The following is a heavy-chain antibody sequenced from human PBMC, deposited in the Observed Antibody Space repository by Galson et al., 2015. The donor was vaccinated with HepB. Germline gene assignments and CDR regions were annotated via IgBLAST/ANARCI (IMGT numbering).Heavy chain of an antibody. CDR2: ISAYNGNT. CDR1: GYTFTSYG. V-gene: IGHV1-18*04. Sequence: QSGAEVKKPGASVKVSCKASGYTFTSYGISWVRQAPGQGLEWMGWISAYNGNTNYAQKLQGRVTMTTDTSTSTAYMELRSLRSDDTAVYYCARDIVVVVAAHEYYYYYGMDVWGQGTTVTVSS. CDR3: ARDIVVVVAAHEYYYYYGMDV. J-gene: IGHJ6*02. D-gene: IGHD2-15*01.